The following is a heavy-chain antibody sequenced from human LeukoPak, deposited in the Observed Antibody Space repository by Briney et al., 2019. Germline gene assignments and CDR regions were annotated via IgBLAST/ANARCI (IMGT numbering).Heavy chain of an antibody. D-gene: IGHD2-15*01. Sequence: GESLKVSCKASGYTFTSYDINWVRQATGQGLEWMGWMNPNSGNTGYAQKFQGRVTMTRNTSISTAYMELSSLRSEDTAVYYCARGNNKGYCSGGSCRRRTYYFDYWGQGTLVTVSS. J-gene: IGHJ4*02. CDR2: MNPNSGNT. CDR1: GYTFTSYD. CDR3: ARGNNKGYCSGGSCRRRTYYFDY. V-gene: IGHV1-8*01.